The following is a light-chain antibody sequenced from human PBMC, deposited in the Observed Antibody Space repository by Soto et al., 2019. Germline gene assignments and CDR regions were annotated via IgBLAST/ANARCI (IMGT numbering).Light chain of an antibody. V-gene: IGKV3-15*01. J-gene: IGKJ4*01. CDR1: QSVSSN. CDR3: QQYNNWPPLT. Sequence: EIVMTQSPATLSVSPGESATLSCRASQSVSSNLAWYQQKPGQAPRLLIYGASTRATGIPARFSGSGSGTEFNLTISSLQSEDFAVYYCQQYNNWPPLTFGGGTKVEIK. CDR2: GAS.